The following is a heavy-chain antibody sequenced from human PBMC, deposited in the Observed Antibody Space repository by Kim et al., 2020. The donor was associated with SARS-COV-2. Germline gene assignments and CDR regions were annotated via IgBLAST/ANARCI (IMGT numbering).Heavy chain of an antibody. CDR1: GGSISSSSYY. CDR3: ATLGELSLFDY. Sequence: SQTLSLTCTVSGGSISSSSYYWGWIRQPPGKGLGWIGSTYYSGSTYYNPSLKSRVTISVDTSKNQFSLKLSSVTAADTAVYYCATLGELSLFDYWGQGTLVTVSA. V-gene: IGHV4-39*01. J-gene: IGHJ4*02. D-gene: IGHD3-16*02. CDR2: TYYSGST.